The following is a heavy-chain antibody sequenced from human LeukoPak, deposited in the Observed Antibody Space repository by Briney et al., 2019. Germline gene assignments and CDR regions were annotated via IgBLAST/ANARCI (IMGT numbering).Heavy chain of an antibody. J-gene: IGHJ4*02. V-gene: IGHV3-23*01. CDR2: ILGSGGST. D-gene: IGHD3-9*01. CDR3: AKWGDYDVLTGYYVPDY. Sequence: GASLRLSCAASGFTFSNYAMSWVRQAPGKGLEWVSAILGSGGSTYYADSVKGRFTVSRDNSKSTLYLQMNSLRAEDTDLYYYAKWGDYDVLTGYYVPDYWGQGTLVTVSS. CDR1: GFTFSNYA.